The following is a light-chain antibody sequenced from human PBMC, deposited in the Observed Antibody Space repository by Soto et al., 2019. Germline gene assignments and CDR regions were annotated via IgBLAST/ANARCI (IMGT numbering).Light chain of an antibody. J-gene: IGKJ5*01. CDR1: QSVSSSY. CDR2: GAS. CDR3: QQYGSSPPRIT. V-gene: IGKV3-20*01. Sequence: EIVLTQSPGTLSLSPGERATLSCRASQSVSSSYLAWYQQKTGKAPRLLIYGASSRATGIPNRFSSSGSGTDFTLTISRLEPEDFAVYYCQQYGSSPPRITFGQGTRL.